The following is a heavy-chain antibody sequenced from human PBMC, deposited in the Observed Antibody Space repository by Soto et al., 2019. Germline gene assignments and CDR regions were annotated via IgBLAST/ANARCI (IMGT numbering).Heavy chain of an antibody. CDR3: ASGGYSGYDMNY. Sequence: LSLTCTVSGGSISSYYWSWIRQPPGKGLEWIGYIYYSGSTNYNPSLKSRVTISVDTSKNQFSLKLSSVTAADTAVYYCASGGYSGYDMNYWGQGTLVTVSS. CDR2: IYYSGST. D-gene: IGHD5-12*01. V-gene: IGHV4-59*01. CDR1: GGSISSYY. J-gene: IGHJ4*02.